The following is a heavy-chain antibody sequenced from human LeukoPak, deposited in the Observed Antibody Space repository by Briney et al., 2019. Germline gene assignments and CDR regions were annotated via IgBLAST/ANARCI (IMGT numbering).Heavy chain of an antibody. CDR2: ISAYNGNT. Sequence: ASVKVSCKASGYTFTSYGISWVRQAPGQGLEWMGWISAYNGNTNYAQKLQGRVTMTTDTSTSTAYMELRSLRSDDTAVYYCARDWGYYGSGSTDYWGQGTLVTVSS. D-gene: IGHD3-10*01. J-gene: IGHJ4*02. CDR3: ARDWGYYGSGSTDY. CDR1: GYTFTSYG. V-gene: IGHV1-18*01.